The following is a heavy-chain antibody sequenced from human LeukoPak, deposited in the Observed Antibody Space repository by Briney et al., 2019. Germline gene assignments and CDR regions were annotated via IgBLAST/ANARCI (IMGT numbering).Heavy chain of an antibody. V-gene: IGHV4-30-2*01. CDR2: IYHSGST. CDR1: GGSISSGGYY. Sequence: SETLSLTCTVSGGSISSGGYYWSWIRQPPGKGLEWIGYIYHSGSTYYNPSLKSRVTISVDRSKNQFSLKLSSVTAADTAVYYCARGPGATGRNFDYWGQGTLVTVSS. D-gene: IGHD1-26*01. J-gene: IGHJ4*02. CDR3: ARGPGATGRNFDY.